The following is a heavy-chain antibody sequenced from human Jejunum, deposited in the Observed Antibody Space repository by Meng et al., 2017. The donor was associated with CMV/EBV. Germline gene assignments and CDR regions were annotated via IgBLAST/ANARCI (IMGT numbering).Heavy chain of an antibody. J-gene: IGHJ4*02. CDR2: INAGNGNT. V-gene: IGHV1-3*01. CDR1: GYSFTTYA. D-gene: IGHD2-2*01. CDR3: ARTGCSSSSCYDY. Sequence: QLQLVQSGAEVKKPGASVKVSCKASGYSFTTYAMHWVRQAPGQRLEWMGWINAGNGNTKYSEKFQSRVTITRDTAASTAYMELSSLRSEDTAVYYCARTGCSSSSCYDYWGQGTPVTVSS.